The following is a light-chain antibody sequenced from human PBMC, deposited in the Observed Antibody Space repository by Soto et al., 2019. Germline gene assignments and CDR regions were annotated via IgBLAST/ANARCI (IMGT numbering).Light chain of an antibody. CDR2: AAS. CDR3: VQDDDCPFT. CDR1: QGIRNE. V-gene: IGKV1-6*01. Sequence: AIQVTQSPSSLSASVGARVTITCRASQGIRNELSWYQQKPGKAPKFRIFAASNLQSGVPSRFSGSGSGTDFTLSISSLQPEDFATYLCVQDDDCPFTFGGGTKVEIK. J-gene: IGKJ4*01.